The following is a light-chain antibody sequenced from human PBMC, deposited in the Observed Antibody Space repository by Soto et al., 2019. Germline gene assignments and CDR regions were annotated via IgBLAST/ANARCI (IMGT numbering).Light chain of an antibody. CDR1: SGHGSYI. CDR2: LEGSGSY. CDR3: ETWDSNTRV. Sequence: QAVVTQSSSASASLGSSVKLTCTLSSGHGSYIIAWHQQQPGKAPRYLMKLEGSGSYNKGSGVPDRFSGSSSGADRYLTISNLQFEDEADYYCETWDSNTRVFGGGTKLTVL. J-gene: IGLJ3*02. V-gene: IGLV4-60*02.